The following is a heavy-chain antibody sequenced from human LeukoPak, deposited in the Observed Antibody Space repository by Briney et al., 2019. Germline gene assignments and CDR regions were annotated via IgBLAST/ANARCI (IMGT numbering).Heavy chain of an antibody. D-gene: IGHD1/OR15-1a*01. CDR1: GFTFSSYW. Sequence: GGSLRLSCAASGFTFSSYWMSWVRQAPGKGLEWVANIRQDGSVQNYVDSVKGRFTISRDNPKNSVYLQMSSLRAEDTAVYYGLVTTRSRGFDYWGQGTLVTVSS. J-gene: IGHJ4*02. CDR3: LVTTRSRGFDY. V-gene: IGHV3-7*01. CDR2: IRQDGSVQ.